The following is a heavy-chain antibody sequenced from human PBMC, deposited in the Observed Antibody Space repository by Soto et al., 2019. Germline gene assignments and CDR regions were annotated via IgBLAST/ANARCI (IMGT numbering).Heavy chain of an antibody. V-gene: IGHV1-18*01. CDR1: GYTFSNYG. D-gene: IGHD2-15*01. Sequence: VQLVQSGGEVKKPGASVKVSCRASGYTFSNYGITWVRQAPGQGLEWMGWISAYNGNTNYAQKLQGRVTMTTDTSTNTVYMELRSLRSDDTAVYYCAREGLLPYYYYGMDVWGQGTTVTVSS. CDR3: AREGLLPYYYYGMDV. J-gene: IGHJ6*02. CDR2: ISAYNGNT.